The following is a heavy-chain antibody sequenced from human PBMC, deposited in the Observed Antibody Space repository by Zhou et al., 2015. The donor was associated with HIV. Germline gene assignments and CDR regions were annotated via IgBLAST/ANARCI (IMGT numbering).Heavy chain of an antibody. J-gene: IGHJ3*02. CDR2: MNPNSGNT. CDR1: GYSFTSYD. Sequence: QVQLVQSGAEVTKPGASVRVSCQASGYSFTSYDINWVRQAAGRGLEWMGWMNPNSGNTDSARKFQGRITLTRDTSISTAYMDLTSLSFEDTAVYYCARDREMATPLGIPDAFDIWGQGTMVTVSS. V-gene: IGHV1-8*01. D-gene: IGHD5-24*01. CDR3: ARDREMATPLGIPDAFDI.